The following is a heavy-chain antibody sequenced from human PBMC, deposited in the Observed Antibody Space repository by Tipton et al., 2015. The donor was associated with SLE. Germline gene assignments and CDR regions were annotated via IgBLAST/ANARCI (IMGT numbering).Heavy chain of an antibody. D-gene: IGHD3-10*01. Sequence: TISRDNSKNTLYLQMNSLRAEDTAVYYCARGGMVRGVIPFDYWGQGTLVTVSS. J-gene: IGHJ4*02. V-gene: IGHV3-30*01. CDR3: ARGGMVRGVIPFDY.